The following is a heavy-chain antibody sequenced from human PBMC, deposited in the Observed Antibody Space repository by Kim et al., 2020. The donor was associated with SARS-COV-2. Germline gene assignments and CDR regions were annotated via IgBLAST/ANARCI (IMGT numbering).Heavy chain of an antibody. D-gene: IGHD2-2*01. CDR1: GVSFTSYW. J-gene: IGHJ6*02. CDR3: AREVRVPAALEGYYFSGMDV. V-gene: IGHV3-7*01. Sequence: GGSLRLSCATSGVSFTSYWMSWVRQVPGKGLGWVANIKQDGSETYYVDSVKGRFTISRDNAKNSLYLQMSSLRAEDTAVYHCAREVRVPAALEGYYFSGMDVWGHGTTVTVSS. CDR2: IKQDGSET.